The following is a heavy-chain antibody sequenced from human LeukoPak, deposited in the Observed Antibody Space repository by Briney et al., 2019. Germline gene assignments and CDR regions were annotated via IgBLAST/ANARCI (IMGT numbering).Heavy chain of an antibody. V-gene: IGHV1-8*01. CDR2: MNPNSGNT. Sequence: GASVKVSCKASGYTFTSYDINWVRQATGQGLEWMGWMNPNSGNTGYAQKFQGRVTMTRNTSISTAYMELSSLRSEDTAVYYCARGPTTYYDILTGYYTHPFDYWGQGTLVTVSS. CDR1: GYTFTSYD. D-gene: IGHD3-9*01. J-gene: IGHJ4*02. CDR3: ARGPTTYYDILTGYYTHPFDY.